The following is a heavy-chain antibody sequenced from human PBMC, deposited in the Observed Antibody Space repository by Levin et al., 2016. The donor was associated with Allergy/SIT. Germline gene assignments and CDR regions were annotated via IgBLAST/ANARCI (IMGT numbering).Heavy chain of an antibody. J-gene: IGHJ2*01. CDR1: GYSLKELS. Sequence: ASVKVSCKVSGYSLKELSMHWVRQAPGKGLEWMGGFDPEAGETVYAQKFQGRLTMTDDTSTDTVYMELSSLRSEDTAVYYCARADGFWSGYPNWYFDLWGRGTLVTVSS. CDR3: ARADGFWSGYPNWYFDL. D-gene: IGHD3-3*01. V-gene: IGHV1-24*01. CDR2: FDPEAGET.